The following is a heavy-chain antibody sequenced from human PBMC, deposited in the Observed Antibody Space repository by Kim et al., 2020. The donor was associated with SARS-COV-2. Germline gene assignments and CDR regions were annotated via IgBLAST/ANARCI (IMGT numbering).Heavy chain of an antibody. CDR2: ISAYNGNT. D-gene: IGHD2-15*01. V-gene: IGHV1-18*04. CDR3: ARGCSGGSGYYYYGMDV. J-gene: IGHJ6*02. Sequence: ASVKVSCKASGYTFTSYGISWVRQAPGQGLEWMGWISAYNGNTNYAQKLQGRVTMTTDTSTSTAYMELRSLRSDDTAVYYCARGCSGGSGYYYYGMDVWGRGNPCTVSS. CDR1: GYTFTSYG.